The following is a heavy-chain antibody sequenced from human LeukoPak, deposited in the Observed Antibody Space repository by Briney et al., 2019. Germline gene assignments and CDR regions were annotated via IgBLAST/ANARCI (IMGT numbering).Heavy chain of an antibody. CDR1: GFTFSSYG. CDR2: ISYDGSNK. D-gene: IGHD4-17*01. J-gene: IGHJ6*03. V-gene: IGHV3-30*18. Sequence: GGSLRLSCAASGFTFSSYGMHWVRQAPGKGLEWVAVISYDGSNKYYADSVKGRFTISRDNSKNTLYLQMNSLRAEDTAVYYCAKVGTAVTTSPNYYYMDVWGKGTTVTVSS. CDR3: AKVGTAVTTSPNYYYMDV.